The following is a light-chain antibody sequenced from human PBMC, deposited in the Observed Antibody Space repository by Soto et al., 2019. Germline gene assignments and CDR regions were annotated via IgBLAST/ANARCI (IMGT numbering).Light chain of an antibody. CDR3: SSYTTTTSLVA. CDR1: SSDVGGYNF. CDR2: DVS. Sequence: QSALTQPASVSGSPGQSITISCSGTSSDVGGYNFVSWYQVHPGKAPRLILYDVSSRPSGVSYRFSGSKSANTASLNISRLQAGDEADYYCSSYTTTTSLVAFGGGTKVTVL. V-gene: IGLV2-14*03. J-gene: IGLJ2*01.